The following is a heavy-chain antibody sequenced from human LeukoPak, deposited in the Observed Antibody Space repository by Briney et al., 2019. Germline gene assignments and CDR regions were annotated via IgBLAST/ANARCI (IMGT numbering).Heavy chain of an antibody. V-gene: IGHV4-38-2*01. D-gene: IGHD3-10*01. Sequence: SETLSLTCAVSGYCISSGYYWGWIRQPPGKGLEWIGSIYHSGSTYYNPSLKSRVTISVDTSKNQFSLKLSSVTAADTAVYYCARAGGSGSYSPFDYWGQGTLVTVSS. CDR1: GYCISSGYY. CDR2: IYHSGST. CDR3: ARAGGSGSYSPFDY. J-gene: IGHJ4*02.